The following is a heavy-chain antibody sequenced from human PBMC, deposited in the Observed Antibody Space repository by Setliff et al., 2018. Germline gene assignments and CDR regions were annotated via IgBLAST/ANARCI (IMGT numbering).Heavy chain of an antibody. V-gene: IGHV2-5*01. CDR2: LYWNDRE. CDR3: AHEGGYTYGPGYDY. J-gene: IGHJ4*01. CDR1: GFSLATTGVG. Sequence: SGPTLVNPTQTLTLTCTFSGFSLATTGVGVGWIRQPPGKALECLALLYWNDREEYSPSLKSRLTLTKDTSKNRVVLAMTNMDPVDTAIYYCAHEGGYTYGPGYDYWGQGALVTVSS. D-gene: IGHD5-18*01.